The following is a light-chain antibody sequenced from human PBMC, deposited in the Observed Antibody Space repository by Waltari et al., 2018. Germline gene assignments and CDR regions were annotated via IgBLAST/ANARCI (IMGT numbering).Light chain of an antibody. Sequence: SSEMTQEPAVSVALGQTVRITCQGGGLRTFYVNWYQQKPGQAPLLVIYAETHRPSGIPDRFSGSRSGHTASLTISGAQAEDEADYYCNTRDISGDHLVFGSGTKVTVL. V-gene: IGLV3-19*01. CDR3: NTRDISGDHLV. CDR2: AET. J-gene: IGLJ1*01. CDR1: GLRTFY.